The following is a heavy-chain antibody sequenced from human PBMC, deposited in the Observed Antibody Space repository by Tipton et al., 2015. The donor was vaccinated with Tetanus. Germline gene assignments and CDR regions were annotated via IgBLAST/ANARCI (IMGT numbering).Heavy chain of an antibody. V-gene: IGHV1-2*02. Sequence: QSGAEVKKPGASVKVSCKASGYTFTGYYMHWVRQAPGQGLEWMGWINPNSGGTNYAQKFQGRVTVTSDTSISTAYMDLRSLTSDDTAVYYCARSMAAAGTGWFDPWGQGTLVTVSS. CDR2: INPNSGGT. CDR3: ARSMAAAGTGWFDP. D-gene: IGHD6-13*01. J-gene: IGHJ5*02. CDR1: GYTFTGYY.